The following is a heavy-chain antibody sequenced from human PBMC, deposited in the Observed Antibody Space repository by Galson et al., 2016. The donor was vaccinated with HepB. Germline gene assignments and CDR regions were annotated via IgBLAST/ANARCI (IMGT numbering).Heavy chain of an antibody. Sequence: SLRLSCAASGFTFSSYDIHWVRQAPGKGLEWVAFISYDGTNKYYADSVKGRFTISRDNSKNTLYLQMNSLRAEDTAVYYCAKGGYYDDYALDYWGQGTLVTVSS. V-gene: IGHV3-30*18. D-gene: IGHD4-17*01. J-gene: IGHJ4*02. CDR3: AKGGYYDDYALDY. CDR2: ISYDGTNK. CDR1: GFTFSSYD.